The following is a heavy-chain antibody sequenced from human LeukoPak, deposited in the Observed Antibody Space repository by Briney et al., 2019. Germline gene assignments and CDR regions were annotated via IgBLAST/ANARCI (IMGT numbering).Heavy chain of an antibody. D-gene: IGHD3-22*01. CDR3: ARGLDSSGYLSAFDI. CDR2: ISGSSSYI. V-gene: IGHV3-21*01. CDR1: GFTFSNYY. J-gene: IGHJ3*02. Sequence: GGSLRLSCAASGFTFSNYYMNWVRQAPGKGLEWVSSISGSSSYIYYADSVRGRFTISRDNAKKSLYLQMNSLRAEDTAVYYCARGLDSSGYLSAFDIWGQGTMVTVSS.